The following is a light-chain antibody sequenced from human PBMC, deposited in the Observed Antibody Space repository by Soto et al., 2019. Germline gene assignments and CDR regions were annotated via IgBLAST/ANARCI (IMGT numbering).Light chain of an antibody. CDR2: GAS. CDR3: QHYGTSSSWT. CDR1: QSISNNY. Sequence: VSTEFPGSLSLPPGEGATLSCRASQSISNNYLAWYQQKPGQAPRLLIYGASSRATGIPDRFSGSGSDTDFTLTISRLETADVAVYFCQHYGTSSSWTFGQGTKVDIK. V-gene: IGKV3-20*01. J-gene: IGKJ1*01.